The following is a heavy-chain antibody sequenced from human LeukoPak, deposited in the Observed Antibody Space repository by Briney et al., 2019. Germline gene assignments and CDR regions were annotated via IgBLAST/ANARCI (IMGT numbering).Heavy chain of an antibody. CDR1: GYTFTSYD. CDR2: MNPNSGNT. CDR3: ARGRSMYYFDY. J-gene: IGHJ4*02. Sequence: ASVKVSCKASGYTFTSYDINWVRQATGQGLEWMGWMNPNSGNTGYAQKFQGRVTITADESTSTAYMELSSLRSEDTAVYYCARGRSMYYFDYWGQGTLVTVSS. V-gene: IGHV1-8*03.